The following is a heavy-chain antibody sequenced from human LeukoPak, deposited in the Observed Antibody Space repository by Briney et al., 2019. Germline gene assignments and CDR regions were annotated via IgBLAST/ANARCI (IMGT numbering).Heavy chain of an antibody. V-gene: IGHV4-59*08. J-gene: IGHJ4*02. Sequence: TSETLSLTCSVSGVSSTNYYWSWIRQPPGRGLEWIGYIYYSGSTNSNASLKSRVTIFVDPSKNQFSLKLSSLTAADTAVYYCARHTTFAYWGQGTLVTVSS. CDR3: ARHTTFAY. CDR1: GVSSTNYY. D-gene: IGHD1-26*01. CDR2: IYYSGST.